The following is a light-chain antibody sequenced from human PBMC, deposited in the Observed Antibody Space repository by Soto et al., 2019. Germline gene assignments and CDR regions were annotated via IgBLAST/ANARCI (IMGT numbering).Light chain of an antibody. CDR1: SSDVGGYNS. J-gene: IGLJ1*01. CDR2: EVS. Sequence: QSALTQPPSASGSPGQSVTIFCTGTSSDVGGYNSVSWYQQHPGKAPKLMIYEVSKRPSGVPDRFSGSKSGNTASLTVSGLQAEDEADYYCSSYAGSNNLYVFGTGTKVTVL. CDR3: SSYAGSNNLYV. V-gene: IGLV2-8*01.